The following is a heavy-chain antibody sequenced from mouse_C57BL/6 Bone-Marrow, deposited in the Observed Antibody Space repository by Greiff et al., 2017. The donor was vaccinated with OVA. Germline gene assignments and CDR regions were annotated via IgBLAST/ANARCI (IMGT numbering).Heavy chain of an antibody. V-gene: IGHV1-54*01. Sequence: VQLVESGAELVRPGTSVKVSCKASGYAFTNYLIEWVKQRPGQGLEWIGVINPGSGGTNYNEKFKGKATLTADKSSSTAYMQLSSLTSEDSAVYFCARLNYSKGDFDYWGQGTTLTVSS. CDR2: INPGSGGT. D-gene: IGHD2-5*01. CDR1: GYAFTNYL. CDR3: ARLNYSKGDFDY. J-gene: IGHJ2*01.